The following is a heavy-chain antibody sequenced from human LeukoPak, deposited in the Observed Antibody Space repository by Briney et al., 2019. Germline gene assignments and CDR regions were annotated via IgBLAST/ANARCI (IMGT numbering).Heavy chain of an antibody. D-gene: IGHD3-22*01. CDR1: GGSIRSSYYY. V-gene: IGHV4-30-4*01. Sequence: SETLSLTCTVSGGSIRSSYYYWSWIRQPPGKGLEWIGYIYYSGSTYYNPSLKSRVTISVDTSKNQFSLKLSSVTAADTAVYYCARDTPSGLIIASSSGWFDPWGQGTLVTVSS. CDR3: ARDTPSGLIIASSSGWFDP. CDR2: IYYSGST. J-gene: IGHJ5*02.